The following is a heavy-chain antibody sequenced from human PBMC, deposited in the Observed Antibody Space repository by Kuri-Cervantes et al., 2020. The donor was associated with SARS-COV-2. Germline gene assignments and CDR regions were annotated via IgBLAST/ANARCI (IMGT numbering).Heavy chain of an antibody. D-gene: IGHD5/OR15-5a*01. CDR3: AREHLSVFYVFDY. CDR1: GFTFSSYS. CDR2: ISSSSSTI. J-gene: IGHJ4*02. Sequence: LSLTCAASGFTFSSYSMNWVRQAPGKGLEWVSYISSSSSTIYYADSVKGRFTISRDNAKNSLYLQMNSLRAEDTAVYYCAREHLSVFYVFDYWGQGTLVTVSS. V-gene: IGHV3-48*01.